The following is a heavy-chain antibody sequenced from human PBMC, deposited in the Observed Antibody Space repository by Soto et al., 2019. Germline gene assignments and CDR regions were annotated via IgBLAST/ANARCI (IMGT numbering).Heavy chain of an antibody. CDR3: ARGSSIAGLYYGMDV. D-gene: IGHD6-6*01. V-gene: IGHV4-30-2*05. J-gene: IGHJ6*02. Sequence: SETLSLTCAVSGGSISSGGYPWSWIRQPPGKGLEWIGYNYYSGITYYNPSLKSRVTISLDTSKNQFSLKLSSVTAADTAVYYCARGSSIAGLYYGMDVWGQGTTVTVSS. CDR1: GGSISSGGYP. CDR2: NYYSGIT.